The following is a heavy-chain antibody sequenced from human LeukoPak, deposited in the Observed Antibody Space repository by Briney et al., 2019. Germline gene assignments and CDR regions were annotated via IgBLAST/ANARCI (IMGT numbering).Heavy chain of an antibody. Sequence: GGSLRLSCAASGFTFSSYAMHWVRQAPGKGLEWVAVISYDGSNKYYADSVKGRFTISRDNSKNTLYLQMNSLRAEDTAVYYCARDGRYDYVWVSYRSAFYYFDYWGQGTLVTVSS. CDR3: ARDGRYDYVWVSYRSAFYYFDY. D-gene: IGHD3-16*02. J-gene: IGHJ4*02. CDR1: GFTFSSYA. CDR2: ISYDGSNK. V-gene: IGHV3-30*04.